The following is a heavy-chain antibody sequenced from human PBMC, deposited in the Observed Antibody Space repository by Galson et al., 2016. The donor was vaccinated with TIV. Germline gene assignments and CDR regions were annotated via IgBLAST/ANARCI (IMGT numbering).Heavy chain of an antibody. Sequence: SVKVSCKASGYTFTSNYVHWVRQAPGQGLEWMGFINPSGGVTFYTRKFQGRVTMTTDTSTSTGYMEMSSLSSEDAAVYFCARETRSGYSNGWPPFDYWGQGTLVTVAS. J-gene: IGHJ4*02. CDR2: INPSGGVT. D-gene: IGHD6-25*01. CDR3: ARETRSGYSNGWPPFDY. V-gene: IGHV1-46*03. CDR1: GYTFTSNY.